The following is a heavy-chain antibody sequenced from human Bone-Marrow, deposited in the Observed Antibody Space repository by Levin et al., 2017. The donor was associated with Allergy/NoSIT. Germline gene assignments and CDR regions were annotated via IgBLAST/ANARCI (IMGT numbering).Heavy chain of an antibody. J-gene: IGHJ3*02. Sequence: SETLSLTCAVSGGSISSSNWWSCVRQPPGKRLEWLVEMYHSGSTKYNPSLKSRVTISVDKSKNQISLKVRSVTAADTAVYYCARVPLGYCSGGTCGEAFDIWGQGTMVTVSS. V-gene: IGHV4-4*02. CDR2: MYHSGST. D-gene: IGHD2-15*01. CDR3: ARVPLGYCSGGTCGEAFDI. CDR1: GGSISSSNW.